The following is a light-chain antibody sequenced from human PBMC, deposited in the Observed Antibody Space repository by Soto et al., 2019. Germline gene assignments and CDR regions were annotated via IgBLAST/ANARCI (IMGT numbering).Light chain of an antibody. CDR3: QQYKSYPWT. CDR1: QSISGW. J-gene: IGKJ1*01. Sequence: DTPTTQFPSTLSATVGDRVTITCRASQSISGWLAWFQQKPGKAPELLIYDASDLESGVSSRFSGSGSGTEFTLTISDLQPDDCATYYCQQYKSYPWTFAQGTKVDI. CDR2: DAS. V-gene: IGKV1-5*01.